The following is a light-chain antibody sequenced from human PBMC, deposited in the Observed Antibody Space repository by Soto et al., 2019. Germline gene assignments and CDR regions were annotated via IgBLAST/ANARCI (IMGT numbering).Light chain of an antibody. J-gene: IGKJ4*01. CDR3: QQDNSLPLN. Sequence: IQVTESTYPLSASVVDVATIISRASQSISSWLAWHQQKPGKAPKLLIYAASSLQSGVPSRFSGSGSGTGFTLTISSLQPEDFATYYCQQDNSLPLNFGGGGKADIK. CDR1: QSISSW. V-gene: IGKV1-12*01. CDR2: AAS.